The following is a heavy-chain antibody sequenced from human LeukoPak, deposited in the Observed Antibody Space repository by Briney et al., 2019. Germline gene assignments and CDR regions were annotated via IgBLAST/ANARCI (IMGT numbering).Heavy chain of an antibody. D-gene: IGHD2/OR15-2a*01. CDR2: ISGSGDSGGTT. J-gene: IGHJ6*03. CDR1: GFTIRINA. CDR3: ARDVLSAPRERYYMDV. Sequence: GGSLRLSCAASGFTIRINAMSWVSHAPGKGLEWVSVISGSGDSGGTTYYADYVKGHFTISRDNSKNTLYLQMNRLRDEDTDVYYCARDVLSAPRERYYMDVWGKGTTVTVSS. V-gene: IGHV3-23*01.